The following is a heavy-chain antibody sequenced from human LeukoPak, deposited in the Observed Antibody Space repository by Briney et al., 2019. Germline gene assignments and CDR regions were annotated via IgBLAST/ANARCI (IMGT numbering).Heavy chain of an antibody. CDR3: ARMYYYDSSGYYKNYFDY. CDR2: ISSSGSTI. V-gene: IGHV3-48*03. D-gene: IGHD3-22*01. J-gene: IGHJ4*02. CDR1: GFTFSSYE. Sequence: GGSLRLSCAASGFTFSSYEMNWVRQAPGKGLEWVSYISSSGSTIYYADSVKGRFTISRDNAKNSLYLQMNRLRAEDTAVYYCARMYYYDSSGYYKNYFDYWGQGTLVTVSS.